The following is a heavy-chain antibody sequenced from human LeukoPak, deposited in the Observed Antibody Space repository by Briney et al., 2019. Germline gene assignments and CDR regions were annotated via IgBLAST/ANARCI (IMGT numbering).Heavy chain of an antibody. Sequence: GGSLRLSCAASGFNFRSYGMHWVRQAPGKGLEWVAVISYDGSNKYYIDSVKGRFTISRDNSKNTLYLQMNSLRAEDTAVYYCAKAPVTTCSGAYCYPFDYWSQGTLVTVSS. J-gene: IGHJ4*02. CDR1: GFNFRSYG. CDR3: AKAPVTTCSGAYCYPFDY. CDR2: ISYDGSNK. D-gene: IGHD2-15*01. V-gene: IGHV3-30*18.